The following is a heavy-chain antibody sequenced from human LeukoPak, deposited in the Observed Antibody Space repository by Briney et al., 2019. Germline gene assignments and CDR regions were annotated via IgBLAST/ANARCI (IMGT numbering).Heavy chain of an antibody. Sequence: GGSLRLSCAASGFTFSSYWMNWVRQAPGKGLEWVANIKQDGSEKYYVGSVKGRFTISRDNAKNSLYLQMSNLRAEDTAVYFCARGGGLDVWGQGATVTVSS. J-gene: IGHJ6*02. CDR2: IKQDGSEK. CDR3: ARGGGLDV. D-gene: IGHD3-16*01. V-gene: IGHV3-7*03. CDR1: GFTFSSYW.